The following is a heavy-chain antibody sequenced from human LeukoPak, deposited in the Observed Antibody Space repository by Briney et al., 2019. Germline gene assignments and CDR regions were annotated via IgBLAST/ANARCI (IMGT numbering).Heavy chain of an antibody. D-gene: IGHD4-17*01. J-gene: IGHJ6*03. CDR3: ARHGYGEHYRYYYYYYMDV. CDR2: IYYSGST. CDR1: GSSISSSSYY. V-gene: IGHV4-39*01. Sequence: PSETLSLTCTVSGSSISSSSYYWGWIRQPPGKGLEWIGSIYYSGSTYYNPSLKSRVTISVDTSKNQFSLKLSSVTAADTAVYYCARHGYGEHYRYYYYYYMDVWGKGTTVTVSS.